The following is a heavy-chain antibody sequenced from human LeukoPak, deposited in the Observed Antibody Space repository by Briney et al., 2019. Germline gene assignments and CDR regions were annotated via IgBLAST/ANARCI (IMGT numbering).Heavy chain of an antibody. Sequence: GGSLRLSCAASGFIFNYYGMTWVRQAPGKGLEWVSAISGSGGSTYYADSVKGRFTISRDNSKNTLYLQMNSLRAEDTAVYYCAKVRGTMIVVVLLFDYWGQGTLVTVSS. CDR2: ISGSGGST. CDR1: GFIFNYYG. CDR3: AKVRGTMIVVVLLFDY. J-gene: IGHJ4*02. V-gene: IGHV3-23*01. D-gene: IGHD3-22*01.